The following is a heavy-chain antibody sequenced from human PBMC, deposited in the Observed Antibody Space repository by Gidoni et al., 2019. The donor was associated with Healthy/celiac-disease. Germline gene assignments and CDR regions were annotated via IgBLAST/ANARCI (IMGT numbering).Heavy chain of an antibody. D-gene: IGHD6-13*01. CDR1: GGSISSSSYY. Sequence: QLQLQESGPGLVKPSETLSLTCTVSGGSISSSSYYWGWIRQPPGKGLEWIGSIYYSGSTYYNPSLKSRVTISVDTSKNQFSLKLSSVTAADTAVYYCARAYGSIAAAGTSSFDYWGQGTLVTVSS. J-gene: IGHJ4*02. CDR3: ARAYGSIAAAGTSSFDY. CDR2: IYYSGST. V-gene: IGHV4-39*01.